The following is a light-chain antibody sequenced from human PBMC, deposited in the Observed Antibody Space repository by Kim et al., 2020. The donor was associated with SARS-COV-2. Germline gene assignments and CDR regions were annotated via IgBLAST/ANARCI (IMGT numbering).Light chain of an antibody. V-gene: IGKV3-20*01. CDR1: QSVSSSY. CDR3: QQYGSSSSLLT. J-gene: IGKJ5*01. CDR2: GAS. Sequence: EIVLTQSPGTLSLSPGERATLSCRASQSVSSSYLAWYQQKPGQAPRLLIYGASSRATGIPDRFSGSGSGTDFTLTISRLEPEDFAVYYCQQYGSSSSLLTFGQGTRLEIK.